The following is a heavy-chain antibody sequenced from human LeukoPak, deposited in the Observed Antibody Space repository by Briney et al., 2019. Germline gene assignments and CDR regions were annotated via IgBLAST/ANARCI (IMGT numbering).Heavy chain of an antibody. CDR2: IIPISGTA. CDR1: GDTFITYA. CDR3: ATKTHYFDNSGYPFDY. Sequence: SVKVSCKASGDTFITYAISWVRLAPGQGLKWMGRIIPISGTAEYAEKFQGRVTITADESTSTAYMELSSLRSEDTAVYYCATKTHYFDNSGYPFDYWGQGTLVTVSS. J-gene: IGHJ4*01. V-gene: IGHV1-69*13. D-gene: IGHD3-22*01.